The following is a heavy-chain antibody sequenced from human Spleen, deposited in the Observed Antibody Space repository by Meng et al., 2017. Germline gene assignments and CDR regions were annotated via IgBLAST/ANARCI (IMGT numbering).Heavy chain of an antibody. CDR1: GFTVSRNY. J-gene: IGHJ4*02. CDR3: ASIWGRPGYFVY. Sequence: GGSLRLSCAASGFTVSRNYINWVRQAPGKGLEWVSVIDGGGTTYYADSVKGRFTISRDNSKNTLYLQMNSLTAEDTAVSYCASIWGRPGYFVYWGQAT. V-gene: IGHV3-66*01. D-gene: IGHD7-27*01. CDR2: IDGGGTT.